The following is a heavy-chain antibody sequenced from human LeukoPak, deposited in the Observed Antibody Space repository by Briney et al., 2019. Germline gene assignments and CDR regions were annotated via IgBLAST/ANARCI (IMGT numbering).Heavy chain of an antibody. Sequence: SETLSLTCTVSGGSISSYYWSWIRQPPGKGLEWIGYIYYSGSTNYNPSLKSRVTISVDTSKNQFSLKLSSVTAADTAVYYCARGPKRITMVRGVIITKGYFDYWGQGTLVTVSS. CDR3: ARGPKRITMVRGVIITKGYFDY. J-gene: IGHJ4*02. CDR2: IYYSGST. CDR1: GGSISSYY. V-gene: IGHV4-59*12. D-gene: IGHD3-10*01.